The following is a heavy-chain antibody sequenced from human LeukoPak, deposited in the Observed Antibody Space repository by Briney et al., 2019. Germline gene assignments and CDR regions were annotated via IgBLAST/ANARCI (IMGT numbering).Heavy chain of an antibody. CDR3: ARGERFLEWLPLDY. CDR2: IYYDESYK. CDR1: GFTFSSYG. D-gene: IGHD3-3*01. V-gene: IGHV3-33*01. J-gene: IGHJ4*02. Sequence: GGSLRLSCAASGFTFSSYGMHWVRQAPGKGLEWVAVIYYDESYKYYADSVRGRFTISRDNSKNTLLLQMNSLRADDTAIYHCARGERFLEWLPLDYWGQGTLVTVSS.